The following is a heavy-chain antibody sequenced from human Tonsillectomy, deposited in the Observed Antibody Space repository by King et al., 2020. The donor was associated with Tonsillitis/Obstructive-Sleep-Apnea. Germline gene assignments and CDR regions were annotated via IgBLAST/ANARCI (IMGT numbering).Heavy chain of an antibody. J-gene: IGHJ4*02. CDR2: ISRSGSTI. D-gene: IGHD5-12*01. Sequence: VQLVESGGGLVQPGGSLRLSCAASGFTFSNYDMNWVRQAPGKGLEWVSYISRSGSTIYYADSVKGRFTISRDNTKNSLYLQMNSLRAGDTAVYYCARGTGYVSWHWGQGTLVTVSS. V-gene: IGHV3-48*03. CDR1: GFTFSNYD. CDR3: ARGTGYVSWH.